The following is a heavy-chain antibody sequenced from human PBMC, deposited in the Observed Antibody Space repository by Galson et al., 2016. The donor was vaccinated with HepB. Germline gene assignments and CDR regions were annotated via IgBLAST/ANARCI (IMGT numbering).Heavy chain of an antibody. J-gene: IGHJ4*02. D-gene: IGHD3-22*01. Sequence: SLRLSCAASEFTFSSYAMSWVRQAPGKGLEWVSAISGRAGSTNYADSVKGRFTISRDNSKNTLYLQMNSLRAEDTAVYYCAKDLYYYDSSGQSFFDYWGQGTQVTVSS. CDR1: EFTFSSYA. CDR3: AKDLYYYDSSGQSFFDY. V-gene: IGHV3-23*01. CDR2: ISGRAGST.